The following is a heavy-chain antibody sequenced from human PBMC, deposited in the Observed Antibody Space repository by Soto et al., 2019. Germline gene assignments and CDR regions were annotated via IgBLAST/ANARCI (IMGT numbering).Heavy chain of an antibody. CDR1: GGTFSSYA. V-gene: IGHV1-69*05. J-gene: IGHJ5*02. CDR3: ARDLGPTEPISMVLSP. D-gene: IGHD3-10*01. CDR2: IIPIFGTA. Sequence: SVKVSCKASGGTFSSYAISWVRQAPGQGLEWMGGIIPIFGTANYADSVKGRFTISRDNSKNTLYMQMNSLRGEDTAVYYCARDLGPTEPISMVLSPWGQGTLVTVSS.